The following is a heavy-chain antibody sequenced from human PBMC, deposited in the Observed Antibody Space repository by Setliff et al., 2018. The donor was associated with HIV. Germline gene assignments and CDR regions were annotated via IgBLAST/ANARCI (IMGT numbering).Heavy chain of an antibody. Sequence: ASVKVSCKASGYTFTDYYMHWVQQAPGKGLEWVGGLSPIRSITTYAQKFQGRVTITADKSTSTAYMELSSLRSEDTAVYYCARVPASWYTAPFDIWGQGTMVTVSS. CDR2: LSPIRSIT. D-gene: IGHD6-13*01. J-gene: IGHJ3*02. CDR1: GYTFTDYY. V-gene: IGHV1-46*01. CDR3: ARVPASWYTAPFDI.